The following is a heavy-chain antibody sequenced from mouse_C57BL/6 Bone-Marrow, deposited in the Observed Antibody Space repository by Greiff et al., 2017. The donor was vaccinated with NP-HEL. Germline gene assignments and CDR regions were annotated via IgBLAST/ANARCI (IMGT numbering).Heavy chain of an antibody. D-gene: IGHD1-1*01. V-gene: IGHV1-55*01. CDR3: ARSAYYYGSSSAWFAY. J-gene: IGHJ3*01. Sequence: QVHVKQPGAELVKPGASVKMSCKASGYTFTSYWITWVKQRPGQGLEWIGDIYPGSGSTNYNEKFKSKATLTVDTSSSTAYMQLSSLTSEDSAVYYCARSAYYYGSSSAWFAYWGQGTLVTVSA. CDR1: GYTFTSYW. CDR2: IYPGSGST.